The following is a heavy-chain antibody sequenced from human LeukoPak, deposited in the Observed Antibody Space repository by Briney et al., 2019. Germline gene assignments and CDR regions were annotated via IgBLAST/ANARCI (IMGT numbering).Heavy chain of an antibody. V-gene: IGHV3-66*01. Sequence: GGSLRLSCTASGFGIGASFINWVRQAPGKGLEWVSLLSRGESAFYADSVRGRFTLSGDTSKNTVFLQMNSLRAEDTAVYFCARAVGVVDCNTYSCKPYYFDSWGQGALVTVSS. CDR2: LSRGESA. D-gene: IGHD2-2*01. CDR3: ARAVGVVDCNTYSCKPYYFDS. CDR1: GFGIGASF. J-gene: IGHJ4*02.